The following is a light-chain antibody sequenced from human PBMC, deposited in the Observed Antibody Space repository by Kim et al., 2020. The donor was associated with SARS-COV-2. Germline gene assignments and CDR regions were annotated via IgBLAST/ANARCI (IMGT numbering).Light chain of an antibody. CDR3: QVWDTPSDHFV. CDR2: DDS. Sequence: SYELTQPPSVSVAPGKTARITWGGNNIGSKSVQWYQQKPGQAPVVVIKDDSDRPSGVPERFSGANSGNTATLTISRVEAGDEADYYCQVWDTPSDHFVFGAGTKVTVL. CDR1: NIGSKS. J-gene: IGLJ1*01. V-gene: IGLV3-21*04.